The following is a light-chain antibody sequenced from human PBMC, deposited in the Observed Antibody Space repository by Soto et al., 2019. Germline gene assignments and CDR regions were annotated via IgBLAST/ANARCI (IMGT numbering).Light chain of an antibody. CDR1: QSISNW. CDR2: ATS. V-gene: IGKV1-39*01. J-gene: IGKJ5*01. Sequence: IQMTQSPSTLPASVGDRVTITCRASQSISNWLAWYQQKPGTAPKVLIYATSSLQSGVPSTFSGSGSGTVFTLTINSLQPEDFATYYCQQSYSSPMTFGQGTRLEIK. CDR3: QQSYSSPMT.